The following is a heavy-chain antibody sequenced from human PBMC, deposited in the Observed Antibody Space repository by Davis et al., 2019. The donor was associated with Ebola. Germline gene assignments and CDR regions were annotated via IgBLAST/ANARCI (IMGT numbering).Heavy chain of an antibody. V-gene: IGHV3-7*01. Sequence: GESLKISCAASGFTFSSYWMSWVRQAPGKGLEWVANIKQDGSEKYYVDSVKGRFTISRDNAKNSLYLQMNSLRAEDTAVYYCAGGSVNTAFRAFEIWGHGTMVTVSS. D-gene: IGHD5-18*01. J-gene: IGHJ3*02. CDR1: GFTFSSYW. CDR2: IKQDGSEK. CDR3: AGGSVNTAFRAFEI.